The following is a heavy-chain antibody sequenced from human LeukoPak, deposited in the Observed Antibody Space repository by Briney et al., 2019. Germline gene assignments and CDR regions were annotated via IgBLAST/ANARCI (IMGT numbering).Heavy chain of an antibody. CDR1: GGSFSGYY. D-gene: IGHD3-22*01. Sequence: PSETLSLTCAVYGGSFSGYYWSWIRQPPGKGLEWIGEINHSGSTNYNPSLESRVTISVDTSKNQFSLKLSSVTAADTAVYYCARGRDSSGYYFWFDPWGQGTLVTVSS. CDR2: INHSGST. V-gene: IGHV4-34*01. J-gene: IGHJ5*02. CDR3: ARGRDSSGYYFWFDP.